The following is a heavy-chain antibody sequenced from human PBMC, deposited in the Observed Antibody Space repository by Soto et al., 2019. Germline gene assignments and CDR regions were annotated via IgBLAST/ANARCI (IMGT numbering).Heavy chain of an antibody. D-gene: IGHD4-17*01. V-gene: IGHV3-30-3*01. CDR1: GFTFSSYA. Sequence: GGSLRLSCAASGFTFSSYAMHWVRQAPGKGLEWVAVISYDGSNKYYADSVKGRFTISRDNSKNTLYLQMNSLRAEDTAVYYCARDPGYGDYHTSDYYYYGMDVWGQGTTVTVSS. CDR2: ISYDGSNK. CDR3: ARDPGYGDYHTSDYYYYGMDV. J-gene: IGHJ6*02.